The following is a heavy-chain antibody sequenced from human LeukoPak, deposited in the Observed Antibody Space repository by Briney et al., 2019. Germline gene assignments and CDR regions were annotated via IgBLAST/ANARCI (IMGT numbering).Heavy chain of an antibody. CDR2: IYSRGDT. D-gene: IGHD6-19*01. Sequence: PSETLSLTCTVSGGSISSYYWSWIRQPAGKGLEWIGRIYSRGDTNYNPSLKSRVAMSVDTSKNQFSLKLSSVTAADTAVYYCARGPRSSDWYSIDYWGQGTLVTVSS. V-gene: IGHV4-4*07. CDR1: GGSISSYY. J-gene: IGHJ4*02. CDR3: ARGPRSSDWYSIDY.